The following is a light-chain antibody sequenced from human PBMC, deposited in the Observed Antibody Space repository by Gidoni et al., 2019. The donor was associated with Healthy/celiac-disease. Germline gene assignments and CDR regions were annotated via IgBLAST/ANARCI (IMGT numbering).Light chain of an antibody. CDR3: QQSYSTPWT. CDR1: QSISSY. Sequence: DIQMTQSPASLSASVGDRVTITCRASQSISSYLNWYQLKPGKAPKLLIYAASSLQSGVPSRFSVSGSGTDFTLTISSLQPEDFATYYCQQSYSTPWTFGQGTKVEIK. V-gene: IGKV1-39*01. J-gene: IGKJ1*01. CDR2: AAS.